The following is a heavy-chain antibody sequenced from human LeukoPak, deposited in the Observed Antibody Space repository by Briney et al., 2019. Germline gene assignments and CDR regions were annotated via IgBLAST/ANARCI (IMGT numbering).Heavy chain of an antibody. CDR1: GYTFTSYY. Sequence: ASVKVSCKASGYTFTSYYMHWVRQAPGQGLEWMGIINPSGGITSYAQKFQGRVTMTTDMSTSTVYMELSSLRSEDTAVYYCARDQATLEMATILDYWGQGTLVTVSS. J-gene: IGHJ4*02. V-gene: IGHV1-46*01. CDR3: ARDQATLEMATILDY. D-gene: IGHD5-24*01. CDR2: INPSGGIT.